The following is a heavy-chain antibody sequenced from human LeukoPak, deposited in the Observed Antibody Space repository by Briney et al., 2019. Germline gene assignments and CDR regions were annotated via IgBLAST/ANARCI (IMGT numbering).Heavy chain of an antibody. D-gene: IGHD6-13*01. J-gene: IGHJ4*02. CDR2: MNPNSGNT. Sequence: VSVKVSCKASGYTFTSYDINWVRQATGQGLEWMGSMNPNSGNTGYAQKFQGRVTMTRNTSISTAYMELSSLRSEDTAVYYCARAASYSSSGKTRKNYYFDYWGQGTLVTVSS. CDR3: ARAASYSSSGKTRKNYYFDY. V-gene: IGHV1-8*01. CDR1: GYTFTSYD.